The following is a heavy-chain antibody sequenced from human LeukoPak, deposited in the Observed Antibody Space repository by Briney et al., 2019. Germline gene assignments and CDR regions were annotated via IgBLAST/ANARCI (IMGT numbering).Heavy chain of an antibody. D-gene: IGHD5-12*01. Sequence: PSETLSLTCTVSGASISSSRYYWGWIRQPPGKGLEWIGSITYSGTTYYNPSLKSRVTISVDTSRNQFSLKLSSVTAADTAVYYCARGGYEARSYYFDYWGQGILVTVSS. CDR1: GASISSSRYY. V-gene: IGHV4-39*07. J-gene: IGHJ4*02. CDR3: ARGGYEARSYYFDY. CDR2: ITYSGTT.